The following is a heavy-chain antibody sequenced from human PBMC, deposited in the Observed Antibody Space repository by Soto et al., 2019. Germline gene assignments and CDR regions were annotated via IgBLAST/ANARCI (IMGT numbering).Heavy chain of an antibody. D-gene: IGHD5-12*01. Sequence: GGSLRLSCSASGFTFSSYAMHWVRQAPGKGLEYVSGIRGNGDPPFYADSVKGRFTISRDNSKDTLYLQMSSLSADDTAVYYCVKSRGGNNFDFFDWGQGALVTSPQ. CDR3: VKSRGGNNFDFFD. CDR2: IRGNGDPP. J-gene: IGHJ4*02. V-gene: IGHV3-64D*06. CDR1: GFTFSSYA.